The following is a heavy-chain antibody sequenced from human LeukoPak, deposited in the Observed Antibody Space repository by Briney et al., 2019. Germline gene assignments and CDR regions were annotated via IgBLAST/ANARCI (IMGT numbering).Heavy chain of an antibody. J-gene: IGHJ4*02. V-gene: IGHV1-2*02. CDR3: ARDKSGSSGWYSYFDY. CDR1: GYTFTGYY. Sequence: ASVKVSCKASGYTFTGYYMHWVRQAPGQGLEWMGWINPNSGDTNYAQKFQGRVTMTRDTSISTAYMELSRLRSDDTAVYYCARDKSGSSGWYSYFDYWGQGTLVTVSS. D-gene: IGHD6-19*01. CDR2: INPNSGDT.